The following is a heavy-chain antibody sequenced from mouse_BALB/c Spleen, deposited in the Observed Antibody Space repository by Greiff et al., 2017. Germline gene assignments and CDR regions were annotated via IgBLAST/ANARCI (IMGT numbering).Heavy chain of an antibody. CDR3: ARGDGYLDY. CDR1: GYSITSGYS. Sequence: EVQLVESGPDLVKPSQSLSLTCTVTGYSITSGYSWPWIRQFPGNKLEWMGYIHYSGSTNYNPSLKSRISITRDTSKNQFFLQLNSVTTEDTATYYCARGDGYLDYWGQGTTLTVSS. CDR2: IHYSGST. D-gene: IGHD2-3*01. J-gene: IGHJ2*01. V-gene: IGHV3-1*02.